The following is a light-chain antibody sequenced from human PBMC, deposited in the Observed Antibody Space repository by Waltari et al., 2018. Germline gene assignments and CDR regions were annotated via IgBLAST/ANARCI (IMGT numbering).Light chain of an antibody. J-gene: IGLJ7*01. CDR1: SSDIGGYNY. Sequence: QAALTQPHSVSGSPGQSVTISYTGSSSDIGGYNYVSWYQQHPGTAPKLMIYEVSKRPSGVSDRFSASKSDNTASLTISGLQPEDEADYYCSSYSVTNTVLFGGGTRLTVL. V-gene: IGLV2-11*01. CDR2: EVS. CDR3: SSYSVTNTVL.